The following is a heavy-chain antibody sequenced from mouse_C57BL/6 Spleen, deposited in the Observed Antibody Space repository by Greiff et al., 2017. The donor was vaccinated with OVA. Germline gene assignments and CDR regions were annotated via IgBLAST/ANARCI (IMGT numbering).Heavy chain of an antibody. CDR2: IDPDNGGT. Sequence: EVQLQQSGAELVKPGASVKLSCKASGFKITDYYMHWVKQSTEQGLEWIGWIDPDNGGTKYAPKFKGKATITADTSSSTAYMQLRSLTSEDSAVYYCAWVGKTAGLAYWGQGTLVTVSA. D-gene: IGHD2-1*01. V-gene: IGHV14-2*01. CDR3: AWVGKTAGLAY. J-gene: IGHJ3*01. CDR1: GFKITDYY.